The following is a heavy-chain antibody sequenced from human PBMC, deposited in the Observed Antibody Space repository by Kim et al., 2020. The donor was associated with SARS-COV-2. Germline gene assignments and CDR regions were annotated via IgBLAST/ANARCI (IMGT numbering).Heavy chain of an antibody. V-gene: IGHV3-33*01. Sequence: GGSLRLSCAASGFTFSSYGMHWVRQAPGKGLEWVAVIWYDGSNKYYADSVKGRFTISRDNSKNTLYLQMNSLRAEDTAVYYCARARGGSYRAPDYWGQGTLVTVSS. CDR1: GFTFSSYG. CDR2: IWYDGSNK. CDR3: ARARGGSYRAPDY. D-gene: IGHD1-26*01. J-gene: IGHJ4*02.